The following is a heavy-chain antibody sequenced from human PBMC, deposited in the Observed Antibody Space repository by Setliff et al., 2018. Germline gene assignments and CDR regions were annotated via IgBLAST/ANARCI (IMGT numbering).Heavy chain of an antibody. V-gene: IGHV1-69*05. D-gene: IGHD5-12*01. CDR1: GGTFSSYG. Sequence: GASVKVSCKASGGTFSSYGISWVRQAPGQGLEWLGGTIPNFGTTNYAQEFQGRVTIITDESTSTAYMELSSLRFEDTAVYYCAREGVDIVTTTSYYYYLDVWGKGTTVTVSS. CDR3: AREGVDIVTTTSYYYYLDV. J-gene: IGHJ6*03. CDR2: TIPNFGTT.